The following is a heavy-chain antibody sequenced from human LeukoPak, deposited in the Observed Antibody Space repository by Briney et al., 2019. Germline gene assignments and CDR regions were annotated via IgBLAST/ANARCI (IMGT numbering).Heavy chain of an antibody. CDR3: AKDGAAQGINDY. CDR2: ISGSGGST. J-gene: IGHJ4*02. D-gene: IGHD6-6*01. V-gene: IGHV3-23*01. CDR1: GFTFSSYA. Sequence: GGSLRLSCAASGFTFSSYAMSWVRQAPGKGLEWVSAISGSGGSTYYADSVKGRFTISRDNSKNTLYLQMNSLRAEDAAVYYCAKDGAAQGINDYWGQGTLVTVSS.